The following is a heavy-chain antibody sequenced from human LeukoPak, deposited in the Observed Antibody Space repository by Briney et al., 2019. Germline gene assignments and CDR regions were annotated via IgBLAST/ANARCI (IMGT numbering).Heavy chain of an antibody. D-gene: IGHD7-27*01. CDR3: ARKGIGNWGSDY. CDR2: ISSSGSTT. CDR1: GITFSSFE. Sequence: AGGSLRLSCAASGITFSSFEMHWVRQAPGKGLEWVSYISSSGSTTHYADSVEGRFTISRDNAKNSLYLQMNSLRDEDTAVYYCARKGIGNWGSDYWGQGTLVTVSS. V-gene: IGHV3-48*03. J-gene: IGHJ4*02.